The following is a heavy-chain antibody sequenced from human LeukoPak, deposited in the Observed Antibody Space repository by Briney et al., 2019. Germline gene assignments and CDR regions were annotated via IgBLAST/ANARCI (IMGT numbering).Heavy chain of an antibody. CDR3: ARVDSSGYRQYGMDV. V-gene: IGHV1-46*01. Sequence: ASVKVSCKASGYSFIRYHIHWVRQAPGQGLEWMGIINPSGGSTSYAQKFQGRVTMTRDTSTSTVYMELSSLRSEDTAVYYCARVDSSGYRQYGMDVWGQGTTVTVSS. CDR2: INPSGGST. J-gene: IGHJ6*02. D-gene: IGHD3-22*01. CDR1: GYSFIRYH.